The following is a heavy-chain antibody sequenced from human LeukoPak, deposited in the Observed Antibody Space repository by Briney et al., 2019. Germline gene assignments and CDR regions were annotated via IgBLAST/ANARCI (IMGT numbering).Heavy chain of an antibody. D-gene: IGHD1-26*01. Sequence: PGGSLRLSCVASGFTFSSNVMIWVRQAPGKGLEWVSSIPASGGSTYYADSVKGRFTISADKSVSTAYLQWSSLKASDTAMYYCAVEGLGATLSYWGQGTPVTVSS. CDR3: AVEGLGATLSY. V-gene: IGHV3-23*01. CDR1: GFTFSSNV. CDR2: IPASGGST. J-gene: IGHJ4*01.